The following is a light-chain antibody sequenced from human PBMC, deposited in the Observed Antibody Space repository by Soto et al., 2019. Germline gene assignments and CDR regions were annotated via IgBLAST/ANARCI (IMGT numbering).Light chain of an antibody. Sequence: AIQMTQSPSSLSASVGDRVTITCRASQGIRNDLGWYQQKPGKAPKLLIYAASSLQSGVPSGFSGSGSGIDFTLTISSLQPEDFATYYRLQDYNYPLTFGQGTRLKIK. CDR2: AAS. J-gene: IGKJ5*01. CDR3: LQDYNYPLT. CDR1: QGIRND. V-gene: IGKV1-6*01.